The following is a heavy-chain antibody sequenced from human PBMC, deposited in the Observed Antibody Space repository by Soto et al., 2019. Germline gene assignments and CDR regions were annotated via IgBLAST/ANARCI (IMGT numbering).Heavy chain of an antibody. CDR2: INAGNGNT. CDR1: GYTLTIYA. J-gene: IGHJ4*02. CDR3: AIRELLTTALEY. Sequence: ASVKVSCKASGYTLTIYAMHWVRQAPGQRLEWMGWINAGNGNTKYSQKFQGRVTITRDTSASTAYMELSSLRSEDTAVYYCAIRELLTTALEYWGQGTLVTVSS. V-gene: IGHV1-3*01. D-gene: IGHD3-10*01.